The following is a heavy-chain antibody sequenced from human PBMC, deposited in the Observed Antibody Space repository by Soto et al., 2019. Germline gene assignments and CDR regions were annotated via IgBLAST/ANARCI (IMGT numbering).Heavy chain of an antibody. Sequence: PGGSLRLSCAASGFTFSSYAMSWVRQAPGKGLEWVSAISGSGGSTYYADSVKGRFTISRDNSKNTLYLQMNSLRAEDTAVYYCAKLVPAAPFMAPRPAPGDYYYNGMDVWGQGTTVTVSS. V-gene: IGHV3-23*01. CDR2: ISGSGGST. J-gene: IGHJ6*02. CDR3: AKLVPAAPFMAPRPAPGDYYYNGMDV. CDR1: GFTFSSYA. D-gene: IGHD2-2*01.